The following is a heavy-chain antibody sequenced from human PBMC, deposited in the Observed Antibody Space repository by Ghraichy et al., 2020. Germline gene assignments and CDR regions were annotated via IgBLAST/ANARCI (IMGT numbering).Heavy chain of an antibody. D-gene: IGHD3-10*01. J-gene: IGHJ6*02. V-gene: IGHV3-30*18. CDR3: AKVGEWTDYYGMDV. CDR2: ISYDGSNK. Sequence: GGSLRLSCAASGFTFSSYGMHWVRQAPGKGLEWVAVISYDGSNKYYADSVKGRFTISRDNSKNTLYLQMNSLRAEDTAVYYCAKVGEWTDYYGMDVWGQGTTVTVSS. CDR1: GFTFSSYG.